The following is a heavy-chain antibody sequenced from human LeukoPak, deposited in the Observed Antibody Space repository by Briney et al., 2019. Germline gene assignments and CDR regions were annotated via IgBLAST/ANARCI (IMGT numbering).Heavy chain of an antibody. Sequence: GGSLRLSCAASGFTFSSYSMNWVRQAPGKGLERVSSISSSSSYIYYADSVKGRFTISRDNAKNSLYLQMNSLRAEDTAVYYCARDTYSSSWYRGTTYYYGMDVWGQGTTVTVSS. CDR3: ARDTYSSSWYRGTTYYYGMDV. D-gene: IGHD6-13*01. J-gene: IGHJ6*02. V-gene: IGHV3-21*01. CDR1: GFTFSSYS. CDR2: ISSSSSYI.